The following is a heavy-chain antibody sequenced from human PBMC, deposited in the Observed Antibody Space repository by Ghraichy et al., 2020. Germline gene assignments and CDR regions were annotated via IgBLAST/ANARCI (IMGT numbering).Heavy chain of an antibody. CDR1: GITFSDYW. D-gene: IGHD6-6*01. V-gene: IGHV3-7*03. Sequence: GGSLRLSCVGSGITFSDYWLSWVRQAPGKGLEWVASIKQDGSLKAYVDSVKGRFTISRDNTNNSLFLQMNSLRGEDTAIYYCTRGPSNSFWGQGALVTVSS. CDR3: TRGPSNSF. CDR2: IKQDGSLK. J-gene: IGHJ4*02.